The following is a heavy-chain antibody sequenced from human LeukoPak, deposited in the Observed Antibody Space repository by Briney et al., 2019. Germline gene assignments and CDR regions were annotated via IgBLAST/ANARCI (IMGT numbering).Heavy chain of an antibody. J-gene: IGHJ5*02. CDR2: IYHSGGT. V-gene: IGHV4-30-2*01. D-gene: IGHD3-16*01. Sequence: SQTLSLTCVVSGASISSGGYSWSWIRQPPGKGLEWIGCIYHSGGTHYNPSLKSRVTMSVDMSKNQISLNLNSVTAADTAVYYCARDIWGSSAWGPGTLVTVSS. CDR3: ARDIWGSSA. CDR1: GASISSGGYS.